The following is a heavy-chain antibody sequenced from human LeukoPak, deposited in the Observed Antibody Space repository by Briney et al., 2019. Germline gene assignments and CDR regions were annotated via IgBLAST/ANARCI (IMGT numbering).Heavy chain of an antibody. J-gene: IGHJ3*02. Sequence: ASVKVSCKASGYTFTSYGISWVRQAPGQGLEWMGWISAYNGNTNYAQKLQGRVTMTTDTSTSTAYMELRSPRSDDTAVYYCARGHLRITMVRGVIRDAFDIWGQGTMVTVSS. CDR2: ISAYNGNT. D-gene: IGHD3-10*01. V-gene: IGHV1-18*04. CDR1: GYTFTSYG. CDR3: ARGHLRITMVRGVIRDAFDI.